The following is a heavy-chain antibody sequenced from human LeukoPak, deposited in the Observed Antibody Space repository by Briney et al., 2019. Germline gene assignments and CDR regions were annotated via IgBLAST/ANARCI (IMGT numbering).Heavy chain of an antibody. CDR3: ARVYDSSGYYLAY. J-gene: IGHJ4*02. CDR1: GGSFSGYY. D-gene: IGHD3-22*01. Sequence: SETLSLTCAVYGGSFSGYYWSWIRQPPGKGLEWIGEINPSGITEWLGEINHSGSTNYNPSLKSRVTISVDTSKNQFSLKLSSLTAADTAVYYCARVYDSSGYYLAYWGQGTLVTVSS. CDR2: INHSGST. V-gene: IGHV4-34*01.